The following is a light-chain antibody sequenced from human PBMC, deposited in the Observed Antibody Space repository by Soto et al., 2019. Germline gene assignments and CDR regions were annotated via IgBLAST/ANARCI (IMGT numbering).Light chain of an antibody. V-gene: IGLV2-8*01. CDR1: SSDVGGYHY. CDR3: SSYAGSNNLV. J-gene: IGLJ2*01. CDR2: EVT. Sequence: QSALTQPPSASGSPGQSVTISCTGTSSDVGGYHYVSWYQQHPGKAPKLMIHEVTKRPSGVPDRFSGSKSGITASLTVSGLQGEDEADYYCSSYAGSNNLVFGGGTKVTVL.